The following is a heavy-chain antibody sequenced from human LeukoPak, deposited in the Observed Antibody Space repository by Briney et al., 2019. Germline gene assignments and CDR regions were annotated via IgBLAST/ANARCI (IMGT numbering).Heavy chain of an antibody. J-gene: IGHJ4*02. V-gene: IGHV4-59*01. CDR2: VYYSGST. CDR1: GGSISSYY. CDR3: ARGDPIVVVPDY. D-gene: IGHD2-2*01. Sequence: SETLSLTCTVSGGSISSYYWSWIRQPPGKGLEWIGYVYYSGSTNYSPSLKSRVTMSVDTSKNQFSLQLSSVTAADTAVYYCARGDPIVVVPDYWGQGTLVTVSS.